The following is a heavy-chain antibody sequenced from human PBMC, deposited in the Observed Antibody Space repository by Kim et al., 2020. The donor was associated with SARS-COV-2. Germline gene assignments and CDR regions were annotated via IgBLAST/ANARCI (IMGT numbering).Heavy chain of an antibody. D-gene: IGHD3-3*01. J-gene: IGHJ5*01. Sequence: GGSLRLSCAGAGFTFRDYNMNWVRQAPGKGLVWVSRINSDGSEMHYADFGEGRFSISRDNARSTLQLQMNNLRDDDTAVYYCAREEGEYGFWRGASRGWFDSWGQGSLVTVSS. CDR1: GFTFRDYN. V-gene: IGHV3-74*01. CDR2: INSDGSEM. CDR3: AREEGEYGFWRGASRGWFDS.